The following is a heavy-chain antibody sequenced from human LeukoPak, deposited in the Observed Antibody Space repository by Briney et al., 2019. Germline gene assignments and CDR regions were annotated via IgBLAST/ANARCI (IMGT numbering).Heavy chain of an antibody. Sequence: GGSLRLSCAASGFTFSSYSMNWVRQAPGKGLEWVSSISSSSSYIYYADSVKGRFTISRDNAKNSLYLQMNSLRAEDTAVYYCARDNTDYYDSSGYGGFDYWGQGTLVTVSS. CDR2: ISSSSSYI. J-gene: IGHJ4*02. V-gene: IGHV3-21*01. CDR3: ARDNTDYYDSSGYGGFDY. CDR1: GFTFSSYS. D-gene: IGHD3-22*01.